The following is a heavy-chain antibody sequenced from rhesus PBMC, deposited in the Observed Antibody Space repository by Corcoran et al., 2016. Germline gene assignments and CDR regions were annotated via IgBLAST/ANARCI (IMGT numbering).Heavy chain of an antibody. D-gene: IGHD5-12*01. V-gene: IGHV4-65*01. CDR2: ISGSSGST. J-gene: IGHJ3*01. Sequence: RQPPGKGLEWIGYISGSSGSTYYNPSLKSRVTISKDTSKNQCSLKLSSVTAADTAVYYCASKKWIQLQLGAFDFWGQGLRVTVSS. CDR3: ASKKWIQLQLGAFDF.